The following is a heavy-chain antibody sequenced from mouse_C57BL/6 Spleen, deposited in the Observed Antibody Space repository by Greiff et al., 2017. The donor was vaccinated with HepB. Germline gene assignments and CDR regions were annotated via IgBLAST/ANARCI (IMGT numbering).Heavy chain of an antibody. Sequence: QVQLQQPGAELVKPGASVKMSCKASGYTFTSYWITWVKQRPGQGLEWIGDIYPGSSSTNYNEKFKSKATLTVDTSSSTAYMQLSSLTSEDSAVYYCARDYDYDWYFDVWGTGTTVTVSS. J-gene: IGHJ1*03. CDR2: IYPGSSST. CDR3: ARDYDYDWYFDV. V-gene: IGHV1-55*01. D-gene: IGHD2-4*01. CDR1: GYTFTSYW.